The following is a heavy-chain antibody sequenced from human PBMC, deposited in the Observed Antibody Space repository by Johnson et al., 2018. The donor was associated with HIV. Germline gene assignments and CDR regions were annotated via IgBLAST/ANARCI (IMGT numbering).Heavy chain of an antibody. J-gene: IGHJ4*03. CDR1: GFTLTNYP. D-gene: IGHD5-12*01. V-gene: IGHV3-30*04. Sequence: QVTLVESGGGVVQPGRSLRLSCAASGFTLTNYPMHWVRQAPGKGLEWVAVISFDGKNKFYADSVKGRFTISRDNSRNTLYLQMNSLRPEDTAVYYCASGDDDGFWGRGTLVTVSS. CDR3: ASGDDDGF. CDR2: ISFDGKNK.